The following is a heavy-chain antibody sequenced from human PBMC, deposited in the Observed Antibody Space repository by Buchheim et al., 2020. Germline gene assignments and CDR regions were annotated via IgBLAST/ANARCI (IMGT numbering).Heavy chain of an antibody. V-gene: IGHV3-23*01. D-gene: IGHD6-19*01. J-gene: IGHJ4*02. CDR1: GFTFTNYA. CDR3: TKWQWLSRADS. Sequence: EVQLLESGGGLVQPGGSLRLSCAASGFTFTNYALSWVRQAPGQGLEWVSSVSGSGTSTYYADSVKGRFTISRDNSKDTLYLQMNSLRAEDTAVYYCTKWQWLSRADSWGQGTL. CDR2: VSGSGTST.